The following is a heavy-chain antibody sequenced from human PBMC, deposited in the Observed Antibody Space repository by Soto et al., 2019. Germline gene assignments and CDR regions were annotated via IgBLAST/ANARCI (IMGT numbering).Heavy chain of an antibody. CDR3: AKDLYYYDFSLDDS. CDR1: GFTFSSYA. J-gene: IGHJ5*02. V-gene: IGHV3-30*04. D-gene: IGHD3-16*01. CDR2: VSYDGSIE. Sequence: QAGGSLRLSCTGSGFTFSSYAMHWVRLAPGKGLEWVAVVSYDGSIENYADSVRGRFTISRDNSKNTVFLQINSLRVEDTAVYYCAKDLYYYDFSLDDSWGQGTLVTVSS.